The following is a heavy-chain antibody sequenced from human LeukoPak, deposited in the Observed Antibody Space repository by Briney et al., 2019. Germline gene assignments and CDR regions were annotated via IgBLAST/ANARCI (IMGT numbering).Heavy chain of an antibody. D-gene: IGHD3-10*01. CDR1: GFTFSSYS. CDR2: ISSSSSYI. Sequence: RGSLRLSCAASGFTFSSYSMNWVRQAPGKGLEWVSSISSSSSYIYYADSVKGRFTISRDNAKNSLYLQMNSLRAEDTAVYYCAREGPVVTMVRGVYYGMDVWGQGTTVTVSS. J-gene: IGHJ6*02. V-gene: IGHV3-21*01. CDR3: AREGPVVTMVRGVYYGMDV.